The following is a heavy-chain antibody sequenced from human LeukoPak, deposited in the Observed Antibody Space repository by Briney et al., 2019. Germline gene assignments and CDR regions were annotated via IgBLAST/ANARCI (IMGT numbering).Heavy chain of an antibody. CDR3: ARDRGYSTFDY. Sequence: GGSLRLSCAASAFTFSNYWMSWVRQAPGKGLEWVANIKEDGSEINYVDSVKGRFTISRDNAKNSLYLQMNSPRVDDTAVYYCARDRGYSTFDYWGQGTLVTVSS. CDR1: AFTFSNYW. V-gene: IGHV3-7*01. J-gene: IGHJ4*02. CDR2: IKEDGSEI. D-gene: IGHD4-23*01.